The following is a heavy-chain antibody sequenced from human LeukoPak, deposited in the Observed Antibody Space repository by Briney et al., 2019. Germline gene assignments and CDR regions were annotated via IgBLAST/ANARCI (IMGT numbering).Heavy chain of an antibody. D-gene: IGHD2-15*01. V-gene: IGHV3-73*01. CDR1: GFTFSGST. CDR3: TTGIVVVAATANY. CDR2: IRSKANNYAT. Sequence: PGGSLKLSCAASGFTFSGSTMHWVRQASGKGLEWVGRIRSKANNYATAYATSVKGRFTISRDDSKNTLYLQVNSLKTEDTAVYYCTTGIVVVAATANYWGQGTLVTVSS. J-gene: IGHJ4*02.